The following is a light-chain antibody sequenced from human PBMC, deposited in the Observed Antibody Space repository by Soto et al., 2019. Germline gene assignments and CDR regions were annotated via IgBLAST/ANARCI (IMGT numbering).Light chain of an antibody. CDR3: QSYDSSLSAL. Sequence: QAVVTQPPSVYGAPGQRVTISCTGSSSNIGAGYDVHWYQQLPGTAPKLLISGNSNRPSGVPDRFSGSKSGTSASLAITGLQAEDEADYYCQSYDSSLSALFGGGTKLTVL. CDR1: SSNIGAGYD. V-gene: IGLV1-40*01. J-gene: IGLJ3*02. CDR2: GNS.